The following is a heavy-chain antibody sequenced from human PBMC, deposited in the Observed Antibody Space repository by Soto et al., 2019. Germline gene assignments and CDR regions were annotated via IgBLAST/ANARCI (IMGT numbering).Heavy chain of an antibody. D-gene: IGHD3-10*01. Sequence: EVQLVESGGGLIQPGGSLRLSCAVSGFTVSNNYMSWVRQAPGKGLEGVSVIYSGGYTAYGDSVKGRFTISRDNSKNPIITQINTLAARRPGVFYCATQPGGGGYWGQGTLVTVSS. CDR1: GFTVSNNY. J-gene: IGHJ4*02. V-gene: IGHV3-53*01. CDR2: IYSGGYT. CDR3: ATQPGGGGY.